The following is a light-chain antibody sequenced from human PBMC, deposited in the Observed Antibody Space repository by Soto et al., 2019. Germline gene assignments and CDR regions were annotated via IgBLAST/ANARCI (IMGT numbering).Light chain of an antibody. Sequence: EIVMTQSPATVPVSPGERVTLSCRASQSVSIDLAWYQQKPGQAPRLLIYGASTRATGIPARFSGSGSGTEFTLTISSLQPEDFATYLCQQGKSFPLTFGGGTKVDIK. CDR3: QQGKSFPLT. CDR2: GAS. V-gene: IGKV3-15*01. CDR1: QSVSID. J-gene: IGKJ4*01.